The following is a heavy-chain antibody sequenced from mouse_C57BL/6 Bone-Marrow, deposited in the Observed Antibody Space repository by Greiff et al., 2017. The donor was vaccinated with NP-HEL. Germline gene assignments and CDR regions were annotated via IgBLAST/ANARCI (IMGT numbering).Heavy chain of an antibody. CDR2: INPNNGGT. CDR3: ASDYYGSSYDYFDY. CDR1: GYTFTDYY. V-gene: IGHV1-26*01. Sequence: EVQLQQSGPELVKPGASVKISCKASGYTFTDYYMNWVKQSHGKSLEWIGDINPNNGGTSYNQKFKGKATLTVDKSSSTACMELRSLTSEDSAVYYCASDYYGSSYDYFDYWGQGTTLTVSS. D-gene: IGHD1-1*01. J-gene: IGHJ2*01.